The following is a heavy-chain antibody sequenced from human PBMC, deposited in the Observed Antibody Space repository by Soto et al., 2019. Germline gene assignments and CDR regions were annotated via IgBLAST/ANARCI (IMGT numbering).Heavy chain of an antibody. D-gene: IGHD6-13*01. CDR2: IYYIGNT. J-gene: IGHJ4*01. CDR3: ARSGYGSRDFDH. CDR1: HGSVSSDPLY. V-gene: IGHV4-31*03. Sequence: SETLSLTGTVSHGSVSSDPLYWTWIRQRPGKGLEWIGYIYYIGNTYYRPSLKSRVSISIGTSQNQFSLRLNSVTAADTAVYYCARSGYGSRDFDHWGQGTLVTFCS.